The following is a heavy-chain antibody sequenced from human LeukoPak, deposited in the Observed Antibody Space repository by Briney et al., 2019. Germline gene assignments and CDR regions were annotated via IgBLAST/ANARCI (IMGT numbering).Heavy chain of an antibody. J-gene: IGHJ4*02. CDR3: ARDGRMTTVTFIDY. CDR1: GFTFSSYG. D-gene: IGHD4-11*01. CDR2: IWYDGSNK. V-gene: IGHV3-33*01. Sequence: GGSLRLSCAASGFTFSSYGMHWVRQAPGKGLEWVAVIWYDGSNKYYADSVKGRFTISRDNSKNTLYLQMNSLRAEDTAVYYCARDGRMTTVTFIDYWGQGTLVTVSS.